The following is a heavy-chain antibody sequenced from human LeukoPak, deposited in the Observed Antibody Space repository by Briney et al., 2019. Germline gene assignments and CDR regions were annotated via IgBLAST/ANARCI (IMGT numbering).Heavy chain of an antibody. CDR3: ARGFVLLPAIRQRKNNWFDP. V-gene: IGHV4-34*01. J-gene: IGHJ5*02. Sequence: SETLSLACAVHGGSFSGYYWSWIRQPPGKGLEWIGEINHSGSTNYNPSLKSRVTISVDTSKSQFSLKLSSVTAADTAVYYCARGFVLLPAIRQRKNNWFDPWGQGTLVTVSS. D-gene: IGHD2-21*02. CDR1: GGSFSGYY. CDR2: INHSGST.